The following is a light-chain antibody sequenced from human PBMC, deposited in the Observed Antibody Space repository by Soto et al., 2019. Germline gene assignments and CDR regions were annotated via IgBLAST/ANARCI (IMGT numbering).Light chain of an antibody. Sequence: EMVLTQSPGTLSVSPGERATLSCRASQTVRSSSLAWYQQKPGQAPRLLIYGASGRATGIPDKFSGSGSGTDFTLTISRLEPEDFAVYYCQQYGSSPYTFGQGKKLEI. CDR3: QQYGSSPYT. V-gene: IGKV3-20*01. J-gene: IGKJ2*01. CDR1: QTVRSSS. CDR2: GAS.